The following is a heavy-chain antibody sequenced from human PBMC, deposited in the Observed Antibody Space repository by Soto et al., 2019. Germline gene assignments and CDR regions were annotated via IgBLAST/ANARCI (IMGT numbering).Heavy chain of an antibody. D-gene: IGHD3-10*01. V-gene: IGHV1-2*02. CDR1: GYTFTGYY. CDR3: ARGLWFGELYPETGGY. CDR2: INTNSGGT. Sequence: QVQLVQSGAEVKKPGASVKVSCKASGYTFTGYYMHCVRQAPGQGLEWMGWINTNSGGTNYAQKFQGRVTVTRDTSIGTAYMELSRLRSDDTAVYYCARGLWFGELYPETGGYWGQGTLVTVSS. J-gene: IGHJ4*02.